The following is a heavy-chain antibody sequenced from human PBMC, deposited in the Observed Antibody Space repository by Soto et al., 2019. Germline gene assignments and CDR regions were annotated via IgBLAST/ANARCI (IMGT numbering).Heavy chain of an antibody. Sequence: SVKLSCKASRYTFTSYAMHWVRQAPKQRLEWMGWINAGNGNTKYSQKFQGRVTITRDTSASTAYMELSSLRSEDTAVYYCAGERVRFLEWLNWFDPWGQGTLDTVSS. CDR3: AGERVRFLEWLNWFDP. D-gene: IGHD3-3*01. CDR2: INAGNGNT. CDR1: RYTFTSYA. J-gene: IGHJ5*02. V-gene: IGHV1-3*01.